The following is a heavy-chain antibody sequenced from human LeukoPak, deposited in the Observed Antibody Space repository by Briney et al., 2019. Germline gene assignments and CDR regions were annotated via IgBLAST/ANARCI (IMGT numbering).Heavy chain of an antibody. CDR1: GFTFNNYW. D-gene: IGHD3-9*01. Sequence: PGGSLRLSCAASGFTFNNYWMHWVRLVPGKGLVWVSRINTDGSSRHYADSVKGRFTISRDNAKNTVYLQMNSLRAEDTAVYYCAKPSGRYYDILTGYYFFDYWGQGTLVTVSS. CDR3: AKPSGRYYDILTGYYFFDY. V-gene: IGHV3-74*01. CDR2: INTDGSSR. J-gene: IGHJ4*02.